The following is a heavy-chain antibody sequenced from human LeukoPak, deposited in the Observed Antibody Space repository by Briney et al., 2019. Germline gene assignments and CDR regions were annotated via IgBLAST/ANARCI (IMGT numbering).Heavy chain of an antibody. D-gene: IGHD6-13*01. CDR1: GFTFSSYS. J-gene: IGHJ3*02. Sequence: PGGSLRLSCAASGFTFSSYSLNWVRQPPGKGLEWIGYIYYSGSTNYNPSLKSRVTISVDTSKNQFSLKLSSVTAADTAVYYCARADGYSSSSDAFDIWGQGTMVTVSS. CDR2: IYYSGST. V-gene: IGHV4-59*01. CDR3: ARADGYSSSSDAFDI.